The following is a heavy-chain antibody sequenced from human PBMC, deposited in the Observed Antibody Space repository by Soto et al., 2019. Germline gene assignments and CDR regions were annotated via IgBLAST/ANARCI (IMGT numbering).Heavy chain of an antibody. Sequence: SETLSLTCTVSGGSINTYYWSWIRQPPGKGLEWIGYIYYSGNTNYNPSLKSRVTISVDTSKNQFSLKLSSVTAADTAVYYCARGYSGYDSNFDYWGQGTLVTVSS. V-gene: IGHV4-59*01. CDR2: IYYSGNT. CDR3: ARGYSGYDSNFDY. J-gene: IGHJ4*02. CDR1: GGSINTYY. D-gene: IGHD5-12*01.